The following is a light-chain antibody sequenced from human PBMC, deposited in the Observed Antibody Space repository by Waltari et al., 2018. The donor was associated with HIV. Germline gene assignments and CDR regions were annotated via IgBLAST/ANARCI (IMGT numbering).Light chain of an antibody. J-gene: IGLJ3*02. Sequence: FILPQPHSVSGSPGKTVNIPCTRSRGSIASTYVQWFQQRPGSAPINVIYQNNQRASGVADRFSGSIDRSSNSASLTIPGLKTEDEADFFCQSYDTSNSHWVFGGGTKLTVL. CDR2: QNN. CDR1: RGSIASTY. V-gene: IGLV6-57*03. CDR3: QSYDTSNSHWV.